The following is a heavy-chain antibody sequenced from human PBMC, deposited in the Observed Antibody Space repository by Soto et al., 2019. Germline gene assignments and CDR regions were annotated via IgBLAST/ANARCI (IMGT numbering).Heavy chain of an antibody. CDR3: ARGAFCGGAPGCRDMDV. J-gene: IGHJ6*02. Sequence: QIQLVQSGGEVKKPGASVKVSCKSSGYTFISHSMTWVRQAPGQGLEWMGRISAYNGNTNYAQKFQGRVTMTTDTSTSTAYMELRSLGSDDTAVYYCARGAFCGGAPGCRDMDVWGQGTTVTVSS. D-gene: IGHD2-21*01. V-gene: IGHV1-18*01. CDR1: GYTFISHS. CDR2: ISAYNGNT.